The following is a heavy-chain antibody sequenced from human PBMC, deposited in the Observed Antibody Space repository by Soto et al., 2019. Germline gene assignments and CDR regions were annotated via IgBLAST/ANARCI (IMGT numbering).Heavy chain of an antibody. CDR1: GFTFSSYG. CDR2: ISYDGSNK. D-gene: IGHD1-26*01. J-gene: IGHJ6*02. V-gene: IGHV3-30*18. CDR3: AKEGEWELPELWYYGMDV. Sequence: GGSLRLSCAASGFTFSSYGMHWVRQAPGKGLEWVAVISYDGSNKYYADSVKGRFTISRENSKNTLYLQMNSLRAEDTAVYYCAKEGEWELPELWYYGMDVWGQGTTVTVSS.